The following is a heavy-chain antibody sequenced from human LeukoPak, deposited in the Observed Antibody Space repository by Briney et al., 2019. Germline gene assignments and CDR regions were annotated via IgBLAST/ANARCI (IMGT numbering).Heavy chain of an antibody. Sequence: GGSLRLSCAASGFTFSNYWMNWVRQAPGKGLEWVANIKESGSEKYYMDSVKGRFTISRDNAKDSLYLQMNSLRVEDTAVYYCARGGGEKGLWGGGTCNNPELDYWGKGTLVTV. D-gene: IGHD3-16*01. CDR1: GFTFSNYW. CDR2: IKESGSEK. V-gene: IGHV3-7*01. CDR3: ARGGGEKGLWGGGTCNNPELDY. J-gene: IGHJ4*02.